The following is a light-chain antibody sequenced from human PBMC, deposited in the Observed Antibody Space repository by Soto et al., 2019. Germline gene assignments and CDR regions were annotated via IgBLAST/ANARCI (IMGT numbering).Light chain of an antibody. CDR2: KAS. J-gene: IGKJ1*01. Sequence: DIQITHSPSTLSASVGDRVTITCLASQCISSWLAWYQQKPGKAPKLLIYKASSLQSGVPSRFSGSGSGTDFTLTISSLQPEDFATYYCLKDYNYPWKFGQGTKVDIK. CDR3: LKDYNYPWK. CDR1: QCISSW. V-gene: IGKV1-5*03.